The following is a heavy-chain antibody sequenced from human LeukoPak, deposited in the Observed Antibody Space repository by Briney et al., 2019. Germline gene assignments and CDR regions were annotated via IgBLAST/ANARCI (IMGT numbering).Heavy chain of an antibody. D-gene: IGHD5-12*01. Sequence: GGSLRLSCAASGFTFSSYAMHRVRQAPGKGLEWVAVISYDGSNKYYADSVKGRFTISRDNSKNTLYLQMNSLRAEDTAVYYCARDLPLWDIVATMDSYGMDVWGQGTTVTVSS. CDR1: GFTFSSYA. J-gene: IGHJ6*02. CDR3: ARDLPLWDIVATMDSYGMDV. CDR2: ISYDGSNK. V-gene: IGHV3-30-3*01.